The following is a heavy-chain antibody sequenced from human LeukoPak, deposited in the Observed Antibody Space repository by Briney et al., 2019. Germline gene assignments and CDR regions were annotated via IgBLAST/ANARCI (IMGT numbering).Heavy chain of an antibody. CDR3: ARDYPYGSGSYYKY. J-gene: IGHJ4*02. CDR2: ISAYNGNT. Sequence: ASVKVSCKASGGTFSSYAISRVRQAPGQGLEWMGWISAYNGNTNYAQKLQGRVTMTTDTSTSTAYMELRSLRSDDTAVYYCARDYPYGSGSYYKYWGQGTLVTVSS. CDR1: GGTFSSYA. D-gene: IGHD3-10*01. V-gene: IGHV1-18*01.